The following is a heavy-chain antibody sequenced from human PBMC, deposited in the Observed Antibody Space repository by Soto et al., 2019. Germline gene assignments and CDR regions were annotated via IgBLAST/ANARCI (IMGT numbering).Heavy chain of an antibody. D-gene: IGHD4-17*01. J-gene: IGHJ4*02. CDR2: ISAYNGNT. Sequence: QVQLVQSGAEVKKPGASVKVSCKASGYTFTNYGISWVRQAPGQGLEWMGTISAYNGNTNYAQNLQGRVTMTTDTSTSTAYMDLGRLTFEDTAVDYCACTDAGDYVPPLDYWGQGTLVTVSS. CDR3: ACTDAGDYVPPLDY. V-gene: IGHV1-18*01. CDR1: GYTFTNYG.